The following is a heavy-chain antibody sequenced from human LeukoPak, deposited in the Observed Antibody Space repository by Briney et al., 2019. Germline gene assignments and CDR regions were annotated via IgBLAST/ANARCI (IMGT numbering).Heavy chain of an antibody. V-gene: IGHV1-69*13. J-gene: IGHJ4*02. Sequence: SVKVSCKASGGTFSSYAISWVRQAPGQGLEWMGGIIPIFGTANYAQKFQGRVTITADESTSTAYMELSSLRSEDTAVYYCARGPYSYGSNLEDYWGQGTLVTVSS. CDR2: IIPIFGTA. CDR3: ARGPYSYGSNLEDY. D-gene: IGHD5-18*01. CDR1: GGTFSSYA.